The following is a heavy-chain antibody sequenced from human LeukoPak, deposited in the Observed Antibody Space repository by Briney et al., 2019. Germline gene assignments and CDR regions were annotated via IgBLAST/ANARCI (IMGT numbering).Heavy chain of an antibody. J-gene: IGHJ4*02. V-gene: IGHV4-30-4*08. Sequence: GDYALSYFRQAPGKGLEWIGYIYYSGSTYFNPSLKSRVTISVDTSKNQFSLKLSSVTAADTAVYYCARVDRIQLWFYYFDYWGQGTLVTVSS. D-gene: IGHD5-18*01. CDR2: IYYSGST. CDR3: ARVDRIQLWFYYFDY. CDR1: GDYA.